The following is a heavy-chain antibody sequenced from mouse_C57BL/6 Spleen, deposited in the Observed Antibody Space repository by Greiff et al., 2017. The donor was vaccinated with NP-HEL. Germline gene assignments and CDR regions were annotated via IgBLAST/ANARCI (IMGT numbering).Heavy chain of an antibody. Sequence: VQLQQSGAELVMPGASVKLSCKASGYTFTSYWMHWVKQRPGQGLEWIGEIAPSDSYTNYKQKFKGKSTLTVDKYSCTAYMQLSSLTSADAAVYYCAGWSNSWYFDVWGTGTTVTVSS. D-gene: IGHD2-5*01. CDR1: GYTFTSYW. CDR3: AGWSNSWYFDV. J-gene: IGHJ1*03. CDR2: IAPSDSYT. V-gene: IGHV1-69*01.